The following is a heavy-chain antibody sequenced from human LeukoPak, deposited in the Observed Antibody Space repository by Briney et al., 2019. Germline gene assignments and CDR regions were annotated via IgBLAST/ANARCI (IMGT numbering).Heavy chain of an antibody. CDR1: GFTFSNAW. CDR3: TTFGQLLWFGELFVYFDY. J-gene: IGHJ4*02. D-gene: IGHD3-10*01. V-gene: IGHV3-15*01. Sequence: GGSLRLSCAASGFTFSNAWMSWVRQAPGKGLEWVGRIKSKTDGGTTDYAAPVKGRFTISRDDSKNTLYLQMNSLKTEDTAVYYCTTFGQLLWFGELFVYFDYWGQGTLVTVSS. CDR2: IKSKTDGGTT.